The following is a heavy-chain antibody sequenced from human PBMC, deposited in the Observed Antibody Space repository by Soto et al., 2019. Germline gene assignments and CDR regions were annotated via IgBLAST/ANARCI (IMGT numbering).Heavy chain of an antibody. Sequence: EVQLVESGGGLVHPGGSLRLSCAASGFTFSDHYMDWVRQAPGKGLEWVGRTRNKAHSYTTEYAASVKGRFTISRDDSKNSLYLQMNSLKSEDTAVYFCTRSWLSGLGGMDVWGQGTTVTVS. V-gene: IGHV3-72*01. CDR3: TRSWLSGLGGMDV. D-gene: IGHD3-22*01. J-gene: IGHJ6*02. CDR2: TRNKAHSYTT. CDR1: GFTFSDHY.